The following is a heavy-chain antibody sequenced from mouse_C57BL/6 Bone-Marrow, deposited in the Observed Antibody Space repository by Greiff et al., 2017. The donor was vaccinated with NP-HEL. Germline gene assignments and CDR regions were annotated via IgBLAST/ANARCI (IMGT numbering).Heavy chain of an antibody. V-gene: IGHV1-5*01. J-gene: IGHJ1*03. CDR2: IYPGNSDT. CDR3: TRGGRSNPHWYFDV. D-gene: IGHD2-5*01. CDR1: GYTFTSYW. Sequence: EVQLQQSGTVLARPGASVKMSCKTSGYTFTSYWMHWEKQRPGQGLEWIGAIYPGNSDTSYNQKFKGKAKLTAVTSASTAYMELSSLTNEDSAVYYCTRGGRSNPHWYFDVWGTGTTVTVSS.